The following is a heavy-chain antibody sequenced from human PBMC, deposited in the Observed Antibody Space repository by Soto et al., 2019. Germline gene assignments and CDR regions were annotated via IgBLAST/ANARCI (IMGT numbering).Heavy chain of an antibody. D-gene: IGHD6-13*01. Sequence: SETLSLTCIVSRYSIRSSSHYWGWILQPPGKGLEWLGSIYHSGSTNYNPSLKSRVTISVDTSKNQFSLKLSSVTAADTAVYYCVFGSSGYSSSWYSYCGQGTLVIVSS. CDR3: VFGSSGYSSSWYSY. CDR2: IYHSGST. J-gene: IGHJ4*02. CDR1: RYSIRSSSHY. V-gene: IGHV4-39*07.